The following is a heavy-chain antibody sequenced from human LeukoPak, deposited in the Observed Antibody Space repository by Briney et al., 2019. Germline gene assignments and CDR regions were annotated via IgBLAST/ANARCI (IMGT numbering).Heavy chain of an antibody. CDR2: IYYSGST. Sequence: SETLSLTCTVSGGSISSYYWSWIRQPPGKGLEWIGYIYYSGSTNYNPSLKSRVTISVDTSKNQFSLKLSSVTAADTAVYYCARGITMVRGPNFFDYWGQGTLVTVSS. CDR1: GGSISSYY. D-gene: IGHD3-10*01. J-gene: IGHJ4*02. CDR3: ARGITMVRGPNFFDY. V-gene: IGHV4-59*01.